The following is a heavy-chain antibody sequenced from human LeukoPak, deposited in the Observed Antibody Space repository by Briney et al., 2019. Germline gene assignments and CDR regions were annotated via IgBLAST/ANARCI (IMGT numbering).Heavy chain of an antibody. CDR1: GFTVSNKY. CDR3: ARALWSGPVYYGMDV. V-gene: IGHV3-66*01. Sequence: GGSLRLSCVASGFTVSNKYMSWVRQAPGKGLEWVSVLYNAGSTYYADSVKGRFTISRDNSKNTLYLQMYSLRAEDTAVYYCARALWSGPVYYGMDVWGQGTTVTVS. CDR2: LYNAGST. D-gene: IGHD3-10*01. J-gene: IGHJ6*02.